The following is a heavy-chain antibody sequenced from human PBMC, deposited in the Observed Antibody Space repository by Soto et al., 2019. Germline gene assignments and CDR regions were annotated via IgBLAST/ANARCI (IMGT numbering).Heavy chain of an antibody. D-gene: IGHD4-17*01. Sequence: PGESLKISCKGSGYSFTSYWIGWVRQMPGKGLEWMGIIYPGDSDTRYSPSFQGQVTISADKSISTAYLQWSSLKASDTAMYYCAIHRTTAQAAFDIWGQGTMVNVSS. J-gene: IGHJ3*02. CDR3: AIHRTTAQAAFDI. V-gene: IGHV5-51*01. CDR2: IYPGDSDT. CDR1: GYSFTSYW.